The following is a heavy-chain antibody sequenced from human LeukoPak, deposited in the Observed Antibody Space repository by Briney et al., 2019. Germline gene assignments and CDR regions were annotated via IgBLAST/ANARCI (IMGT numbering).Heavy chain of an antibody. CDR2: IGGTGGNI. CDR1: GLSFSNYA. J-gene: IGHJ4*02. CDR3: VRDNYSYRLDV. Sequence: GGSLRLSCAGSGLSFSNYAMYWVRQAPGKGLEWVSAIGGTGGNIFYTDSVKGRFTISRDNSKNTLYLHMNSLRAEDTAIYYCVRDNYSYRLDVWGQGTLVTVSS. V-gene: IGHV3-23*01. D-gene: IGHD2-21*01.